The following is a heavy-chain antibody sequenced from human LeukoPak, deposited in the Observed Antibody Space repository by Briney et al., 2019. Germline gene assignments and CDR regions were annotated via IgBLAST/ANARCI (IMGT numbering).Heavy chain of an antibody. V-gene: IGHV4-31*03. J-gene: IGHJ4*02. D-gene: IGHD3-10*01. Sequence: SETLSLTCTVSGGSISSGGYYWSWIRQHPGKGLEWIGYIYYSGSTYYNPSLKSRVTISVDTSKNQFSLKLSSVTAADTAVYYCARATGFASTFVYWGQGTLVTVSS. CDR2: IYYSGST. CDR1: GGSISSGGYY. CDR3: ARATGFASTFVY.